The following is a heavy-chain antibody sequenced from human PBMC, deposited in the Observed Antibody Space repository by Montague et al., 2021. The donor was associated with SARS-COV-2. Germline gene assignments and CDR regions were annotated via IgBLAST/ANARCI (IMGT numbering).Heavy chain of an antibody. V-gene: IGHV1-2*04. CDR2: INPNSGGT. J-gene: IGHJ6*02. CDR3: ARIGKGSYYYGMDV. Sequence: SVKVSCKASGYTFTGYYMHWVRQAPGQGLEWMGWINPNSGGTNYAQKFQGWVTMTRDTSISTAYMELSRLRSDDTAVYYCARIGKGSYYYGMDVWGQGTTVTVSS. CDR1: GYTFTGYY. D-gene: IGHD3-10*01.